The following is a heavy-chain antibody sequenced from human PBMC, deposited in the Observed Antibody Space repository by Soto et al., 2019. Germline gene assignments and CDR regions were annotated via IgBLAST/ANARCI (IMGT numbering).Heavy chain of an antibody. CDR3: ARCDTCNGGCSSTSCSRQADASDI. J-gene: IGHJ3*02. Sequence: ASETLSLTCTVSGGSISSYYWSWIRQPPGKGLEWIRYIYYSGSTNYNPSLKSRVTTSVDTSKNQFSLKLSSVTAADTAVYYCARCDTCNGGCSSTSCSRQADASDIWGQGTMVTVSS. CDR2: IYYSGST. V-gene: IGHV4-59*08. D-gene: IGHD2-2*01. CDR1: GGSISSYY.